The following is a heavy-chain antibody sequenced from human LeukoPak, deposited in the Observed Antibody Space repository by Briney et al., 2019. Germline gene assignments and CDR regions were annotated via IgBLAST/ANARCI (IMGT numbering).Heavy chain of an antibody. CDR1: GGTFSSYA. Sequence: ASVTVSCKASGGTFSSYAISWVRQAPGQGLEWMGWINPNSGGTNYAQKFQGRVTMTRDTSISTAYMELSRLRSDDTAVYYCAGDRLELQYYNYWGQGTLVTVSS. CDR2: INPNSGGT. D-gene: IGHD1-7*01. V-gene: IGHV1-2*02. J-gene: IGHJ4*02. CDR3: AGDRLELQYYNY.